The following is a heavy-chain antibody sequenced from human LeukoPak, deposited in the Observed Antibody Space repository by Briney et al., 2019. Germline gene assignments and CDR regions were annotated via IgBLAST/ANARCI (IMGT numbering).Heavy chain of an antibody. D-gene: IGHD3-10*01. Sequence: ASVKVSCKTSGYNFPSYTMHWLRQAPGQSPEWMGSINGDNGNTKYSEKFQDRVTFTRDTSASSAYMELSSPRSEDTAVYYCARSSSGTYHYWGQGTLVTVSS. CDR1: GYNFPSYT. CDR2: INGDNGNT. V-gene: IGHV1-3*01. J-gene: IGHJ4*02. CDR3: ARSSSGTYHY.